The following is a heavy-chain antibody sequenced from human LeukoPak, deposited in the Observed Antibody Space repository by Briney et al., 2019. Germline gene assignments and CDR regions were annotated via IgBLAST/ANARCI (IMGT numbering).Heavy chain of an antibody. CDR3: AKDVSYARNWFDP. Sequence: GGSLRLSCAASGFTFSSYGMHWVRQAPGKGLEWAAFIRYDGSNKYYADSVKGRFTISRDNSKNTLYLQMNSLRAEDTAVYYCAKDVSYARNWFDPWGQGTLVTVSS. CDR1: GFTFSSYG. V-gene: IGHV3-30*02. J-gene: IGHJ5*02. CDR2: IRYDGSNK. D-gene: IGHD1-26*01.